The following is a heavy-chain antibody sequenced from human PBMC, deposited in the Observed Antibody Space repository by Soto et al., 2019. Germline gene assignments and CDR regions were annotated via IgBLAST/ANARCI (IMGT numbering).Heavy chain of an antibody. CDR3: ARSRRGPGYGGNGGVFDY. CDR2: IYYSGST. Sequence: QLQLQESGPGLVKPSETLSLTCTVSGGSISSSSYYWGWIRQPPGKGLEWIGSIYYSGSTYYNPSLKSRVTISVDTSKNQFSLKLSSVTAADTAVYYCARSRRGPGYGGNGGVFDYWGQGTLVTVSS. D-gene: IGHD2-15*01. J-gene: IGHJ4*02. V-gene: IGHV4-39*01. CDR1: GGSISSSSYY.